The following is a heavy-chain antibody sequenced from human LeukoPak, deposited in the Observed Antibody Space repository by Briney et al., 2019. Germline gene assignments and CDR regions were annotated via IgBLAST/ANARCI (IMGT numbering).Heavy chain of an antibody. V-gene: IGHV4-34*01. CDR1: GGSFSGYY. J-gene: IGHJ4*02. D-gene: IGHD5-18*01. Sequence: SGTLSLTCAVYGGSFSGYYWSWIRQPPGKGLEWIGEINHSGSTNYNPSLKSRVTISVDTSKNQFSLKLSSVTAADTAVYYCARGLWIQLWINWGQGTLVTVSS. CDR3: ARGLWIQLWIN. CDR2: INHSGST.